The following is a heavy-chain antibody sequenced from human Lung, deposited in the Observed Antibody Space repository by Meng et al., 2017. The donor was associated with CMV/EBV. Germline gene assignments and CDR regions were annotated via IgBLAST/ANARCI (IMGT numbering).Heavy chain of an antibody. J-gene: IGHJ5*02. V-gene: IGHV4-34*01. CDR1: GGSFSGYY. Sequence: SETLSLTCAVYGGSFSGYYWSWIRQPPGKGLEWIGEINHSGSTNYNPSLKSRVTISVDTSKNQFSLKLSSVTAADTAVYYCASASSGWYNNWFDPWGQRTLVTVSS. D-gene: IGHD6-19*01. CDR2: INHSGST. CDR3: ASASSGWYNNWFDP.